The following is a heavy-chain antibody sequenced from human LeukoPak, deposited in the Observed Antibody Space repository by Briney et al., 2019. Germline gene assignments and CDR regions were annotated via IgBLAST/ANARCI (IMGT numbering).Heavy chain of an antibody. CDR2: FSSGGNTE. V-gene: IGHV3-48*03. CDR3: ARDTVNGPFVISLDY. D-gene: IGHD2-8*01. CDR1: GFSLTSYE. J-gene: IGHJ4*02. Sequence: GGSLRLSCAASGFSLTSYEMNWVRQTPGRGLEWVSHFSSGGNTEYYADSVRGRFSTSRDNAKNSLYLEMNSLRAEDTAVYYCARDTVNGPFVISLDYWGQGALVTVSS.